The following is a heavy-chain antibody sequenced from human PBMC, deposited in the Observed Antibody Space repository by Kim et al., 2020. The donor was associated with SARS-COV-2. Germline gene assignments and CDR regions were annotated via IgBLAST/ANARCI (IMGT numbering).Heavy chain of an antibody. CDR3: ARGRVHSSSWGDYMDV. J-gene: IGHJ6*03. V-gene: IGHV4-34*01. CDR2: INHSGST. Sequence: SETLSLTCAVYGGSFSGYYWSWIRQPPGKGLEWIGEINHSGSTNYNPSLKSRVTISVDTSKNQFSLKLSSVTAADTAVYYCARGRVHSSSWGDYMDVWGTGTTVTVSS. D-gene: IGHD6-13*01. CDR1: GGSFSGYY.